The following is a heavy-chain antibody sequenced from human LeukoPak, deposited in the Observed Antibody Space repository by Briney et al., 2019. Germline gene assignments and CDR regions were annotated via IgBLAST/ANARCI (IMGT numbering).Heavy chain of an antibody. J-gene: IGHJ2*01. Sequence: PGGSLRLSCAASGFTVSSNYMSWVRQAPGKGLEWVSLIYSGDRTYYADSVKGRFTVSRDNSKNTLYLQMNSLRAEDTAVYYCARGKTTPGYFDLWGRGTLVTVSS. CDR2: IYSGDRT. CDR3: ARGKTTPGYFDL. D-gene: IGHD1/OR15-1a*01. V-gene: IGHV3-53*01. CDR1: GFTVSSNY.